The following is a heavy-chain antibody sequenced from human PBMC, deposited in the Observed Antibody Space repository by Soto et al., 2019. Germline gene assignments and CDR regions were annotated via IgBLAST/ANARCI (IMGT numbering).Heavy chain of an antibody. CDR1: GGSVSSDY. Sequence: QVQLQESGPGLVKPSETLSLTCTVSGGSVSSDYWSWIRQPPGKGLEWIGYTHNSGNTDYNPSLKSRVTISLDASRNEFSLSLRSVTAADTAVYYGARGGWYEDHWGQGTLVTVSS. CDR3: ARGGWYEDH. CDR2: THNSGNT. D-gene: IGHD6-19*01. J-gene: IGHJ4*02. V-gene: IGHV4-59*08.